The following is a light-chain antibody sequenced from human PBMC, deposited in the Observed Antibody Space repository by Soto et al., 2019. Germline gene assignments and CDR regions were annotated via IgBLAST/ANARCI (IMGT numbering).Light chain of an antibody. V-gene: IGLV1-44*01. CDR1: SSNIGSKI. J-gene: IGLJ3*02. CDR2: NDS. Sequence: QSVLIQPPSASGTPGQRGTISCSGSSSNIGSKIVNWFKQVPGKAPRLVIYNDSQRPSGVPDRFSGSRSGTSASLAISRLQSDDEGDFYCASWDVSLAAWVFGGGTKLAV. CDR3: ASWDVSLAAWV.